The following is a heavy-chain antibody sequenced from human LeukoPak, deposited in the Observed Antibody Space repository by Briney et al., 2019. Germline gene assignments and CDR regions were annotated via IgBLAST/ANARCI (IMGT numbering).Heavy chain of an antibody. V-gene: IGHV3-21*05. D-gene: IGHD1-26*01. CDR2: LSSGHE. J-gene: IGHJ5*02. CDR1: GFTFTTYS. Sequence: GGSLRLSCAASGFTFTTYSMNWVRQAPGKGLEWVAYLSSGHELYAGSVKGRFTISRDNAKSSLYLQMNSLRAEDTAVYYCARVGHTNWFDPWGQGTLVTVSS. CDR3: ARVGHTNWFDP.